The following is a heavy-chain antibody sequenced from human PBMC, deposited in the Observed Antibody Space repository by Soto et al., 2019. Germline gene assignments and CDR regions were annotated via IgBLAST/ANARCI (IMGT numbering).Heavy chain of an antibody. CDR3: GRDADYFDGTLWYDGYEM. CDR2: IKFDGSQK. J-gene: IGHJ3*02. V-gene: IGHV3-7*01. CDR1: GFTLSRFW. D-gene: IGHD3-9*01. Sequence: EVQLVESGGTVVQPGGSLRLSCTASGFTLSRFWMNWVRQAPGKGLEWVANIKFDGSQKSYVDSVKGRFTISRDNAENSLHLQMDSLRAEKTAVYYCGRDADYFDGTLWYDGYEMWGRGTMVTVSS.